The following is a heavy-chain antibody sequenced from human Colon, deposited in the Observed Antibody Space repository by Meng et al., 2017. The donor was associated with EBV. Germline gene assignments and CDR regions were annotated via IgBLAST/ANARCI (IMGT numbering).Heavy chain of an antibody. Sequence: VQARESASGLVKPSQTLSLTCTVVGGSSSSGNHDWSWSRQHPGKGLEYIGYIYYSGSTYYNPSLKSRVIISVDTSKNQFSLRLNSVTAADTAVYYCASLYGDSSVWYLDLWGRGTLVTVSS. D-gene: IGHD4-17*01. J-gene: IGHJ2*01. CDR3: ASLYGDSSVWYLDL. V-gene: IGHV4-31*03. CDR2: IYYSGST. CDR1: GGSSSSGNHD.